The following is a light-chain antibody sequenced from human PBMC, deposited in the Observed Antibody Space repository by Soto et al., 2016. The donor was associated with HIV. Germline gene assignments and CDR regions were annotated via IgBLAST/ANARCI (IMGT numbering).Light chain of an antibody. V-gene: IGKV1-39*01. Sequence: DIQMTQSPSSLSASVGDRVTITCRASQSISTYLNWYQQKPGKAAKVLIYAASNLQSGAPSRFSGSGSGTDFTLTISSLQPEDFATYYCQQSYSTPLTFGGGPRWRSN. CDR1: QSISTY. CDR3: QQSYSTPLT. CDR2: AAS. J-gene: IGKJ4*01.